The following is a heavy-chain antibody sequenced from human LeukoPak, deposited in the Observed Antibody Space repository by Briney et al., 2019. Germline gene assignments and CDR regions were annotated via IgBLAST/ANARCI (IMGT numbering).Heavy chain of an antibody. CDR2: IYYTGT. Sequence: SETLTLTCTVSGGSVSDYYWSWIRQSPGKGLEWIGYIYYTGTSYNPSLKSRVTISADTSKNQFSLNLSSVTAADTAVYYCASRKLGNDYWGQGTLVTVSS. CDR1: GGSVSDYY. J-gene: IGHJ4*02. CDR3: ASRKLGNDY. D-gene: IGHD7-27*01. V-gene: IGHV4-59*02.